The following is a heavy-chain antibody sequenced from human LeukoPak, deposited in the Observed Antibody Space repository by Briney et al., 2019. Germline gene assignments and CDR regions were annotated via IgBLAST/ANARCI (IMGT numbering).Heavy chain of an antibody. J-gene: IGHJ4*02. CDR1: GFSLRTSGMC. D-gene: IGHD3-22*01. CDR3: ARTYYYDSSGYPDY. CDR2: IDWDDDK. V-gene: IGHV2-70*11. Sequence: SGPALVKPTQTLTLTCTFSGFSLRTSGMCVSWIRQPPGKALEWLPRIDWDDDKYYSTSLKTRLTISKDTSKNQVVLTMTNMDPVDTATYYCARTYYYDSSGYPDYWGQGTLVTVSS.